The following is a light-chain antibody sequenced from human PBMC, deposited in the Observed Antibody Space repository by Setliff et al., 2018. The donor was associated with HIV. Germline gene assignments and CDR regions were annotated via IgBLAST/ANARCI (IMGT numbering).Light chain of an antibody. J-gene: IGLJ1*01. Sequence: ALTQPASVSGSPGQSTTISCTGTSSDVGGYNYVSWDQQHTGKVPKLMIYDVNKRPSGSSNRFSGSKSGDTASLTISGLQAEDEADYYCSSFISSHTYVFGSGTNVTVL. CDR3: SSFISSHTYV. V-gene: IGLV2-14*03. CDR2: DVN. CDR1: SSDVGGYNY.